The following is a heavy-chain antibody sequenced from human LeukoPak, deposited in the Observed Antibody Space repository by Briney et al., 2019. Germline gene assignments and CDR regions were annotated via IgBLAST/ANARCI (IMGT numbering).Heavy chain of an antibody. CDR3: AHRPKPYYLDY. CDR2: IYWDDDK. V-gene: IGHV2-5*02. J-gene: IGHJ4*02. CDR1: GFSLTTSGVG. Sequence: SGPTLVKPTQTLTLTCTFSGFSLTTSGVGVGWIRQPPGKALEWLALIYWDDDKRYSPSLKSRLTITRDTSKNQVVLIMTNMDPVDTATYYCAHRPKPYYLDYWGQGALVTVSS.